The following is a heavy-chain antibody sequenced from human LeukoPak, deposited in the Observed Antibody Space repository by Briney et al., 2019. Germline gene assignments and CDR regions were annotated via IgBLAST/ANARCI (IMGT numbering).Heavy chain of an antibody. CDR3: ARVYVSYYDSSGYEYFQH. CDR1: GYTLTELS. V-gene: IGHV1-24*01. Sequence: VASVKVSCKVSGYTLTELSMHWVRQAPGKGLEWMGGFDPEDGETIYAQKFQGRVTMTEDTSTDTAYMELSSLRSEDTAVYYCARVYVSYYDSSGYEYFQHWGQGTLVTVSS. CDR2: FDPEDGET. D-gene: IGHD3-22*01. J-gene: IGHJ1*01.